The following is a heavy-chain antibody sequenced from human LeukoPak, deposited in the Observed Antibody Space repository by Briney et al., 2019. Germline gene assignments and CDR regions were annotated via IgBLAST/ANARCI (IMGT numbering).Heavy chain of an antibody. V-gene: IGHV3-11*01. CDR2: ISSTGNTI. D-gene: IGHD5-24*01. Sequence: PGGSLRLSCAASGFTFSDFYMSWIRHAPGKGPEWVSHISSTGNTISYADSVKGRFTISRDNAKNSLFLQMNSLRVEDTAVYYCARAMTTITTCYFDFWGQGSLVTVSS. J-gene: IGHJ4*02. CDR1: GFTFSDFY. CDR3: ARAMTTITTCYFDF.